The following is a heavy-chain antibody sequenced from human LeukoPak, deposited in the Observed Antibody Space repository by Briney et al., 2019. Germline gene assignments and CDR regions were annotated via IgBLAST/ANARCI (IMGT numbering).Heavy chain of an antibody. D-gene: IGHD2-2*03. J-gene: IGHJ6*04. CDR1: GGSISSSSYY. V-gene: IGHV4-39*01. CDR2: IYYSGST. Sequence: PSETLSLTCTVSGGSISSSSYYWGWIRQPPGKGLEWIGSIYYSGSTYYNPSHKSRVTISVDTSKNQFSLKLSSVTAADTAVYYCASVDISMDVWGKGTTVTVSS. CDR3: ASVDISMDV.